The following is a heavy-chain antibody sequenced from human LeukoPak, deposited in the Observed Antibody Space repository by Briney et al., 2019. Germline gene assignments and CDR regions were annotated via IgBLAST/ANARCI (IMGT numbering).Heavy chain of an antibody. CDR1: GDSISRGGYY. V-gene: IGHV4-31*03. CDR2: IYYSGST. D-gene: IGHD6-19*01. CDR3: ARGHNSGWYNWFDP. Sequence: SETLSLTCTVSGDSISRGGYYWSWIRQHPGKGLEWIGYIYYSGSTSYNPSLKSRVTMSVDTSKNRFSLKLSSVTAADTAVYYCARGHNSGWYNWFDPWGQGTLVTVSS. J-gene: IGHJ5*02.